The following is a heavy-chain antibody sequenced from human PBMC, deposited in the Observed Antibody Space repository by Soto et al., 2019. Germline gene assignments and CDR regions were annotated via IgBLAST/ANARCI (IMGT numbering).Heavy chain of an antibody. CDR1: GGSISSYY. CDR2: IYYSGGT. D-gene: IGHD3-10*01. CDR3: ARYSGSMAQGHYYYYYGMDV. J-gene: IGHJ6*02. Sequence: SETLSLTCTVSGGSISSYYWSWIRQPPGKGLEWIGYIYYSGGTNYNPSLKSRVTISVGTSKNQFSLKLSSVTAADTAVYYCARYSGSMAQGHYYYYYGMDVWGQGTTVTVSS. V-gene: IGHV4-59*01.